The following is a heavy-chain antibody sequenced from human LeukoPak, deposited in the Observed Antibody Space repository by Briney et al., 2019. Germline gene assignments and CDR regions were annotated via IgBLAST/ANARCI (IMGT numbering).Heavy chain of an antibody. CDR1: GLIFSEYV. J-gene: IGHJ4*02. Sequence: PGGALRLSCAGSGLIFSEYVFHGVRQAPGRGLDGLALIRHDGSNDYYEDSVKGRFTTSRDNSKSTVYLKTNSLRAEGTAVYYCAKGYGSGTYYNPLRVDYWGQGTLVTVSS. D-gene: IGHD3-10*01. V-gene: IGHV3-30*02. CDR3: AKGYGSGTYYNPLRVDY. CDR2: IRHDGSND.